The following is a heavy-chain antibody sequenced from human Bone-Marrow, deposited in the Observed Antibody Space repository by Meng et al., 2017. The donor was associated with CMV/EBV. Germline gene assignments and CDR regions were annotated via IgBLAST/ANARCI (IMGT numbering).Heavy chain of an antibody. CDR2: ISYDGSNK. CDR3: ARSPSITMVRGVIIPDAFDI. Sequence: GGSLRLSCAASGFTFSSYAMHWVRQAPGKGLEWVAVISYDGSNKYYADSVKSRFTISRDNSKNTLYLQMNSLRAEDTAVYYCARSPSITMVRGVIIPDAFDIWGQGTMVTVSS. V-gene: IGHV3-30*04. J-gene: IGHJ3*02. D-gene: IGHD3-10*01. CDR1: GFTFSSYA.